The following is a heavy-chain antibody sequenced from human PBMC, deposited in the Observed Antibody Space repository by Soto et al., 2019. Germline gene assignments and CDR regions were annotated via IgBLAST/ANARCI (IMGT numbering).Heavy chain of an antibody. CDR2: INSDGSST. CDR1: GFTFSSYW. J-gene: IGHJ4*02. Sequence: GGSRRLSCAASGFTFSSYWMHWVRQAPGKGLVWVSRINSDGSSTSYADSVRGRFTISRDNAKNTLYLQMNSMRGEDTAVYYCASIAVAEDYWGQGTLVAVSS. CDR3: ASIAVAEDY. V-gene: IGHV3-74*01. D-gene: IGHD6-19*01.